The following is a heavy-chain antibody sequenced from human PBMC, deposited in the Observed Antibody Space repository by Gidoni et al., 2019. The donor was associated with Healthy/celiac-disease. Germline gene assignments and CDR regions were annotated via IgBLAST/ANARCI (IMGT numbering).Heavy chain of an antibody. CDR2: INHSGST. J-gene: IGHJ4*02. V-gene: IGHV4-34*01. CDR1: GGSFSGYY. D-gene: IGHD1-26*01. CDR3: AATTGATTYYFDY. Sequence: QVQLQQWGAGLLKPSETLSPTCAVYGGSFSGYYWSWIRQPPGKGLEWIGEINHSGSTNYNPSLKSRVTISVDTSKNQFSLKLSSVTAADTAVYYCAATTGATTYYFDYWGQGTLVTVSS.